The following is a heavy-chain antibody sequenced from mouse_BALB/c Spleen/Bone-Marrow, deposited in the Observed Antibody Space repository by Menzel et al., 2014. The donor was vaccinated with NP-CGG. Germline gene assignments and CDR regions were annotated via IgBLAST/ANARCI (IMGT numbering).Heavy chain of an antibody. CDR3: EKPTAGATGFAY. J-gene: IGHJ3*01. V-gene: IGHV4-1*02. CDR2: INPDSSTI. D-gene: IGHD3-2*01. Sequence: EVQLVESGGGLVQPGGSLKLSCAASGFDFSRYWMSWVRQAPGKGLEWIGEINPDSSTINYTPSLKDKFIISRDNAKNTVSLKREKVKFGDTAFYYWEKPTAGATGFAYGAKGTLVTFPA. CDR1: GFDFSRYW.